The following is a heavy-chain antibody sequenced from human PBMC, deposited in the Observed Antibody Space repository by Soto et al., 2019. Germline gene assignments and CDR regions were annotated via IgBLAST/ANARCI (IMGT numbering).Heavy chain of an antibody. J-gene: IGHJ5*02. CDR1: GGSVSSATDY. V-gene: IGHV4-61*01. CDR2: TDYRGNT. Sequence: QVQLQESGPGLVKPSETLSLTCTVSGGSVSSATDYWTWIRQPPGKELEWIGYTDYRGNTDRNPSLRSRVTISIDTSKNQFSLTLSSVTAADTAVYFCARQSSYDSAHFRYWFDPWGRGIPVTVSS. CDR3: ARQSSYDSAHFRYWFDP. D-gene: IGHD3-22*01.